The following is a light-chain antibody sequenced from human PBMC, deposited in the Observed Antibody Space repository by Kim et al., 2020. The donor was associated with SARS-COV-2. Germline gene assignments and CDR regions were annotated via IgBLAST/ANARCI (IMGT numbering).Light chain of an antibody. Sequence: ASGGDRVTITCRASQDIRNDLGWYQQNPGRAPKRLIYGASSLQSGVPSRFSGSESGTDFTLTISSLQPEDFATYYCQQSYTTPITFGQGTRLEIK. CDR1: QDIRND. V-gene: IGKV1-39*01. CDR2: GAS. CDR3: QQSYTTPIT. J-gene: IGKJ5*01.